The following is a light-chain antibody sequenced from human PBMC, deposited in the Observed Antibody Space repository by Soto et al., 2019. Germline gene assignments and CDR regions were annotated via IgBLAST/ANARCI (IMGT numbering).Light chain of an antibody. Sequence: SYELTQPPSVSVSPGQTATISCSGDKLGDKYACWYQQKPGQSPVLVIYEDAKRPSGIPERFSGSNSGNTATLTISGTQTMDEADYYCQTWDSSSGWVFXTGTKRTVL. CDR1: KLGDKY. CDR3: QTWDSSSGWV. CDR2: EDA. V-gene: IGLV3-1*01. J-gene: IGLJ1*01.